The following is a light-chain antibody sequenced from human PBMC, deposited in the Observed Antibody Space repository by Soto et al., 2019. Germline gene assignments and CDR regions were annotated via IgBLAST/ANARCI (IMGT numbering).Light chain of an antibody. V-gene: IGLV1-51*01. CDR3: GSWDSSLSAYV. Sequence: QSVLTQPPSVSAAPGQKVTISCSGSSSNIGGNSVSWYQQLPGTAPKLLIYDDNKRPSGIPDRFSGSKSGTSATLGIAGFQTGDEADYYCGSWDSSLSAYVFGTGTKV. CDR2: DDN. CDR1: SSNIGGNS. J-gene: IGLJ1*01.